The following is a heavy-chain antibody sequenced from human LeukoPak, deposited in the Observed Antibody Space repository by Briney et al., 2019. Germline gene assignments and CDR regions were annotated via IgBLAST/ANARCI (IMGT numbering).Heavy chain of an antibody. CDR1: GGSITSHD. CDR3: ARDDTTMTTLSNYYYMDV. D-gene: IGHD4-17*01. CDR2: IYSSGST. J-gene: IGHJ6*03. Sequence: PSETLSLTCNVSGGSITSHDWRWIRQPAGKGLEWIGHIYSSGSTIYNPSLKSRVTISVDKSKNQFSLKLSSVTAADTAVYYCARDDTTMTTLSNYYYMDVWGKGTTVTVSS. V-gene: IGHV4-4*07.